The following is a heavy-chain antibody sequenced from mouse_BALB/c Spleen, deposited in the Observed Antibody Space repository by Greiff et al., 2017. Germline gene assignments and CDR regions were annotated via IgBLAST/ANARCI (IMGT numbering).Heavy chain of an antibody. J-gene: IGHJ4*01. CDR3: ARGTGAYYAMDY. V-gene: IGHV5-15*02. D-gene: IGHD4-1*01. CDR1: GFTFSDYG. CDR2: ISNLAYSI. Sequence: EVMLVESGGGLVQPGGSRKLSCAASGFTFSDYGMAWVRQAPGKGPEWVAFISNLAYSIYYADTVTGRFTISRENAKNTLYLEMSSLRSEDTAMYYCARGTGAYYAMDYWGQGTSVTVSS.